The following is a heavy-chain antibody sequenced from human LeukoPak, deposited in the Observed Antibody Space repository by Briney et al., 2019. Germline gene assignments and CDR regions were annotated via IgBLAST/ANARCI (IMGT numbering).Heavy chain of an antibody. CDR1: GGSISSSSYY. Sequence: SETLSLTCTVSGGSISSSSYYWGWIRQPPGKGLEWIGSIYYSGSTYYNPSLKSRVTISVDTSKNQFSLKLSSVTAADTAVYYCARRYFDRARERYTHPKTAPEKNYFDYWGQGTLVTVSS. D-gene: IGHD3-9*01. CDR2: IYYSGST. CDR3: ARRYFDRARERYTHPKTAPEKNYFDY. J-gene: IGHJ4*02. V-gene: IGHV4-39*01.